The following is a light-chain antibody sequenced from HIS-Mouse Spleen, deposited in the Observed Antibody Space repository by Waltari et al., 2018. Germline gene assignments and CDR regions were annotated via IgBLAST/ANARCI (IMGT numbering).Light chain of an antibody. CDR2: DAS. J-gene: IGKJ4*01. V-gene: IGKV1-13*02. CDR3: QQFNSYPALT. CDR1: QGISSA. Sequence: AIQFTQSPSSLSASVGDRVTSTCRASQGISSALAWYQQRPGKAPKLLDYDASSLESGVPSRFSGSGSGTDFTLTISSLQPEDFATYYGQQFNSYPALTFGGGTKVEIK.